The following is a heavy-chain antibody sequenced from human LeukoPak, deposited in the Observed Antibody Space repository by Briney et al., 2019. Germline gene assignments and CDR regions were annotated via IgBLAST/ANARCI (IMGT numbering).Heavy chain of an antibody. Sequence: GGSLTLSCAASGFSVTDNYMNWVRQAPGKGLEWVSVIYSGGSTYYADSVKGRFTISRDHSKNTLYLQINDLRGDDTAVYYCARDWGTTWPEYYFENWGQGTLVTVSS. J-gene: IGHJ4*02. CDR1: GFSVTDNY. D-gene: IGHD3-16*01. V-gene: IGHV3-53*01. CDR3: ARDWGTTWPEYYFEN. CDR2: IYSGGST.